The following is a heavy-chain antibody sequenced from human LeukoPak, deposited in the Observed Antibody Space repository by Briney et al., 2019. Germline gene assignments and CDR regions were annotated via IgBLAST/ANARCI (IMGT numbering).Heavy chain of an antibody. Sequence: PGGSLRLSCAASGFTFSNYGVTWVRQAPGKGLEWVSSIGGSGGTTYYAPSVKGRFTISRDNSKHTLYLQMNSLRAEDTAVYYCAKTLFYDRGHETFQHWGQGTLVTVPS. CDR1: GFTFSNYG. D-gene: IGHD2/OR15-2a*01. J-gene: IGHJ1*01. CDR3: AKTLFYDRGHETFQH. CDR2: IGGSGGTT. V-gene: IGHV3-23*01.